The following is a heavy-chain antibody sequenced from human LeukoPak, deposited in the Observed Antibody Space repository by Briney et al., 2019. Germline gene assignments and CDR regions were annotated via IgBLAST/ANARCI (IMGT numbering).Heavy chain of an antibody. J-gene: IGHJ3*02. CDR2: IRWYSGSI. Sequence: PGGSLRLSCAASGFTFDDYAMHWVRQAPGKGLGLVSVIRWYSGSIGYADSVKGRFTISRDHAKNPLYLQMNSLRAEDMALYYCAKDIGSALDIWGQGTMVTVSS. CDR3: AKDIGSALDI. CDR1: GFTFDDYA. V-gene: IGHV3-9*03.